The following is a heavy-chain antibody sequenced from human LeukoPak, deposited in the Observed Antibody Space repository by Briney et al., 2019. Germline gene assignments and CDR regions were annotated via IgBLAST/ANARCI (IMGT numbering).Heavy chain of an antibody. CDR3: ARPDCSGGSCYFDY. V-gene: IGHV3-33*01. CDR2: IWYDGSNK. CDR1: GFTFSSYG. D-gene: IGHD2-15*01. J-gene: IGHJ4*02. Sequence: GGSLRLSCAASGFTFSSYGMHWVRQAPGKGLEWVAVIWYDGSNKYYADSVKGRFTISRDNSKNTLYLQMNSLRAEDTAVYYCARPDCSGGSCYFDYWGQGTLVTVSS.